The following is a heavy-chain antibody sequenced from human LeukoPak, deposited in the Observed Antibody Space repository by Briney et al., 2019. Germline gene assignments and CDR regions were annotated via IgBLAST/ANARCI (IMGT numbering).Heavy chain of an antibody. CDR2: ISSSGTNI. CDR1: GFTFSSYE. CDR3: ARVWGLAVAGGEIEY. J-gene: IGHJ4*02. D-gene: IGHD6-13*01. V-gene: IGHV3-48*03. Sequence: GGSLRLSCAASGFTFSSYEMNWVRQAPGKGLEWVSYISSSGTNIYYADSVKGRFTISRDNAKNSLYLQMNSLRDEDTAVYYCARVWGLAVAGGEIEYWGQGTLVTVSS.